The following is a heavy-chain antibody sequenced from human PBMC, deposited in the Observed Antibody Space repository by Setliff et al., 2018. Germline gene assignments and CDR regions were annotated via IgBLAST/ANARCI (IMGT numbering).Heavy chain of an antibody. CDR3: ARDGDGEFDF. Sequence: GGSLRLSCVASGFAFSASWMNWVRQAPGKGLVWVAHVNTDGSGTHYADSVKGRFTISRDNAKDTLHLQMNSLRVDDTAVYYCARDGDGEFDFWGQGTTVTVSS. CDR2: VNTDGSGT. CDR1: GFAFSASW. D-gene: IGHD4-17*01. J-gene: IGHJ3*01. V-gene: IGHV3-74*01.